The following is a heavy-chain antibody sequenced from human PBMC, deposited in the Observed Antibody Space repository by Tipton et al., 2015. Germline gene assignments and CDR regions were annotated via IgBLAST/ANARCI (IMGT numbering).Heavy chain of an antibody. CDR3: ARDLGSGNPFDY. CDR2: IRQDGSDK. D-gene: IGHD2-15*01. Sequence: SLRLSCAASGFTFSSYAMSWVRQAPGKGLEWVANIRQDGSDKYYVDSVKGRFTISRDNAENSLYLQMSSLRAEDTAVCYCARDLGSGNPFDYWDQGTLVTVSS. CDR1: GFTFSSYA. V-gene: IGHV3-7*01. J-gene: IGHJ4*02.